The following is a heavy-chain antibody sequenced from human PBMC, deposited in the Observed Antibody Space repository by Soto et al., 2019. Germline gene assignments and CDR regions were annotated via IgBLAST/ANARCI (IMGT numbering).Heavy chain of an antibody. V-gene: IGHV4-30-2*01. CDR1: GGSISSGGYS. CDR2: IYHSGST. CDR3: ARAIWSGYYPYYYYGMDV. Sequence: PSETLSLTCAVSGGSISSGGYSWSWIRQPPGKGLEWIGYIYHSGSTYYNPSLKSRVTISVDRSKNQFSLKLSSVTAADTAVYYFARAIWSGYYPYYYYGMDVWGQGTTVTVSS. J-gene: IGHJ6*02. D-gene: IGHD3-3*01.